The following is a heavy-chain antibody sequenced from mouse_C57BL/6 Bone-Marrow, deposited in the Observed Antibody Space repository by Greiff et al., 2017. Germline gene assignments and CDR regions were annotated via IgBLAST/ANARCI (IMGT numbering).Heavy chain of an antibody. CDR2: IYPGGGYT. Sequence: VQLQQSGAELVRPGTSVKMSCKASGYTFTNYWIGWAKQRPGHGLEWIGDIYPGGGYTTYNEKFKGKATLTADKSSSTAYMQFSSLTSEDSAIYYCARAGPDAMDYWGQGTSVTVSS. V-gene: IGHV1-63*01. CDR3: ARAGPDAMDY. CDR1: GYTFTNYW. J-gene: IGHJ4*01.